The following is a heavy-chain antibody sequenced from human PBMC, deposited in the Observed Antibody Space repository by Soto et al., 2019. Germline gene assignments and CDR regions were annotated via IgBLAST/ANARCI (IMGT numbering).Heavy chain of an antibody. J-gene: IGHJ4*02. Sequence: QVQLVESGGGVVEPGRCLRLSCAASGFTFSYYAMQWVRQAPGMGLQWVAVISYDGSDKYYADSVRGLFTISRDNSKNTWNLQMNSLRADDTAVYYCAKGLGELSPESYDYWGQGIVITVSS. CDR3: AKGLGELSPESYDY. V-gene: IGHV3-30*18. CDR1: GFTFSYYA. D-gene: IGHD3-16*02. CDR2: ISYDGSDK.